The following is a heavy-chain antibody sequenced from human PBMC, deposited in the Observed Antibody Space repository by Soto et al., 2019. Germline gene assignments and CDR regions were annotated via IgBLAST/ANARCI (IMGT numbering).Heavy chain of an antibody. J-gene: IGHJ6*02. CDR2: IIPIFGTA. CDR1: GGTFSSYA. D-gene: IGHD3-22*01. V-gene: IGHV1-69*01. Sequence: QVQLVQSGAEVKKPGSSVKVSCKASGGTFSSYAISWVRQAPGQGLEWMGGIIPIFGTANYAQKFQGRVTITADESTSTAYMELSSLRSEDTAVYYCARYYYVSSGYYRGYYYYGMDVWGQGTTVTVSS. CDR3: ARYYYVSSGYYRGYYYYGMDV.